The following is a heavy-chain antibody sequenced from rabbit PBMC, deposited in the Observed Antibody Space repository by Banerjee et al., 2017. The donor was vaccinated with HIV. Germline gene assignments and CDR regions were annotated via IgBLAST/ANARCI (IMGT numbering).Heavy chain of an antibody. Sequence: QEQLVESGGGLVQPGGSLKLSCKASGFDFSSYGVSWVRQAQGKGLEWIGNIDPIFGSTYAANWGKGRSTITSHNAQNTLYLQLNSLTAADTATYFCARENSSGYSDYFNLWGPGTLVTVS. CDR1: GFDFSSYG. J-gene: IGHJ4*01. CDR2: IDPIFGST. D-gene: IGHD1-1*01. V-gene: IGHV1S47*01. CDR3: ARENSSGYSDYFNL.